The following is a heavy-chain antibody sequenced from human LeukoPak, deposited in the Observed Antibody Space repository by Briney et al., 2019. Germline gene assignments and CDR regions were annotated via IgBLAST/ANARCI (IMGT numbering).Heavy chain of an antibody. V-gene: IGHV4-59*01. Sequence: KPSETLSLTCSVSGGSISSNYWGWIRQPPGKGLEWIGNIYYSGSTNYNPSLKSRVTISVDTSKNQFSLKLSSVTAADTAVYYCARVQQQLLPFDYWGQGILVTVSP. CDR2: IYYSGST. CDR3: ARVQQQLLPFDY. D-gene: IGHD6-13*01. J-gene: IGHJ4*02. CDR1: GGSISSNY.